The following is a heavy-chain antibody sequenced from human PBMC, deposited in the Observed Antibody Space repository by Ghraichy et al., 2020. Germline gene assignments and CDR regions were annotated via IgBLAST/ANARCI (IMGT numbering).Heavy chain of an antibody. V-gene: IGHV4-38-2*02. CDR3: ARDSGFGVFYFDP. CDR1: GYSISSGYY. D-gene: IGHD3-10*01. J-gene: IGHJ4*02. Sequence: SETLSLTCTVSGYSISSGYYWGWIRQPPGKGLEWIASTYHSGSTSYNPSLKSRVTISVDTSKNQFSLNLNSVTAADTAVYYCARDSGFGVFYFDPWGLGTLITVSS. CDR2: TYHSGST.